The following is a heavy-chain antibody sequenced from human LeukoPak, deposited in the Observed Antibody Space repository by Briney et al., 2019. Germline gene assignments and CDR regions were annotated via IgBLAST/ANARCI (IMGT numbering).Heavy chain of an antibody. J-gene: IGHJ5*02. CDR3: ARSSYCSGGSCQRDWFDP. Sequence: PSETLSLTCTVSGGSISSGSYYWSWIRQPAGKGLEWIVRIYTSGSTNYNPSLKRRVTISVDTSKNQFSLKLSSVTAADTAVYYCARSSYCSGGSCQRDWFDPWGQGTLVTVSS. D-gene: IGHD2-15*01. V-gene: IGHV4-61*02. CDR1: GGSISSGSYY. CDR2: IYTSGST.